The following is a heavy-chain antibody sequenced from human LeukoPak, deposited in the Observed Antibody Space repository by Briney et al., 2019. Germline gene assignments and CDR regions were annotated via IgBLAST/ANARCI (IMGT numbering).Heavy chain of an antibody. D-gene: IGHD5-12*01. CDR2: ISYDGSNK. V-gene: IGHV3-30*18. Sequence: PGRSLRLSCAASGFTFSSYGMHWVRQAPGKGLEWVAVISYDGSNKYYADSVKGRFTISRDNSKNTLFLQMNSLRAEDTAVYYCAKDPKRDIVAPITVCWGQGTLVTVSS. CDR1: GFTFSSYG. J-gene: IGHJ4*02. CDR3: AKDPKRDIVAPITVC.